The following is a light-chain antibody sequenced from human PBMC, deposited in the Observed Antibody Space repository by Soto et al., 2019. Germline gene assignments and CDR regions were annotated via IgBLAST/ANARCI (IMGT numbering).Light chain of an antibody. Sequence: IQMTQSPSSLSASVVDRVTITCRASQNIDIYLHWYQQKPGTAPKLLIYGASSLQSGVPSRFSGSGSGTDFTLTIRSLQPEDFATYYCQQTSNTPQTFGGGTKVDVK. CDR2: GAS. CDR1: QNIDIY. J-gene: IGKJ4*01. V-gene: IGKV1-39*01. CDR3: QQTSNTPQT.